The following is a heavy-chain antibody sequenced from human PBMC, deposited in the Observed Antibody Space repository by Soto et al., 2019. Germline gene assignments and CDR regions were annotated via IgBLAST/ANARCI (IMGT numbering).Heavy chain of an antibody. D-gene: IGHD7-27*01. CDR2: IYYSGST. J-gene: IGHJ4*02. CDR1: GVSISNYC. V-gene: IGHV4-59*12. CDR3: ARVPMSGAFDY. Sequence: SETLSLTITVAGVSISNYCLIWLRQPPGKGLEWIGYIYYSGSTNYNPSLKSRVTISVDKSKNQFSLKLSSVTAADTALYYCARVPMSGAFDYWGQGTLVTVSS.